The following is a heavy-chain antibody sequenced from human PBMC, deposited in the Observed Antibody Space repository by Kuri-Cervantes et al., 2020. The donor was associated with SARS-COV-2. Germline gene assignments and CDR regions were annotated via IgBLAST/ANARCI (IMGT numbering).Heavy chain of an antibody. J-gene: IGHJ5*02. CDR2: INPNTGGT. CDR1: GFTFTGYF. D-gene: IGHD2-2*01. Sequence: GESLKISCAASGFTFTGYFLHWVRQAPAQGLEWMGSINPNTGGTDYAQKFKGRVTMTRDTSVTSIYLELSRLTSDDTAVYYCARAYLRRGQLLHRVLYWFHPWGQGTLVTVSS. CDR3: ARAYLRRGQLLHRVLYWFHP. V-gene: IGHV1-2*02.